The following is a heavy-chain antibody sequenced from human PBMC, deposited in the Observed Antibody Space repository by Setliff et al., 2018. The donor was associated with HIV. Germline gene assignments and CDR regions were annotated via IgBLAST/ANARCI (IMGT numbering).Heavy chain of an antibody. CDR2: FFHNFIT. CDR3: ACRVLGYCRSTSCLNWFDP. J-gene: IGHJ5*02. Sequence: PSETLSLTCSVSGGAIDGSKVAWGWIRQSPARGLEWIGSFFHNFITSHNPSLESRVTISVDTSKNQFTLRMTSVTAADTAVYYCACRVLGYCRSTSCLNWFDPWGQGTLVTVSS. CDR1: GGAIDGSKVA. D-gene: IGHD2-2*01. V-gene: IGHV4-39*01.